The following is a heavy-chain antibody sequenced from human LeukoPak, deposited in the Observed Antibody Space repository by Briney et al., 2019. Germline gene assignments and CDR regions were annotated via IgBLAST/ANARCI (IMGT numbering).Heavy chain of an antibody. V-gene: IGHV4-39*01. J-gene: IGHJ3*02. Sequence: SETLSLTCTVSGGSISSSSYYWGWIRQPPGKGLEWIGSIYYSGSTYYNPSLKSRVTISVDTSKNQFSLKLSSVTAADTAVYYCARREETYYDILTGYGAFDIWGQGTMVTVSS. CDR1: GGSISSSSYY. CDR2: IYYSGST. D-gene: IGHD3-9*01. CDR3: ARREETYYDILTGYGAFDI.